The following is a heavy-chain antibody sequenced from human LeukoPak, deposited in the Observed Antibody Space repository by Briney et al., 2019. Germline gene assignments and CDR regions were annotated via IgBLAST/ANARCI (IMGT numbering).Heavy chain of an antibody. V-gene: IGHV3-23*01. CDR2: ISGSGGST. D-gene: IGHD6-13*01. CDR1: GFTFSSYG. Sequence: GGSLRLSCAASGFTFSSYGMHWVRQAPGKGLEWVSAISGSGGSTYYADSVKGRFTISRDNSKNTLYLQMNSLRAEDTAVYYCAKSHGRGSSWTNPDYWGQGTLVTVSS. J-gene: IGHJ4*02. CDR3: AKSHGRGSSWTNPDY.